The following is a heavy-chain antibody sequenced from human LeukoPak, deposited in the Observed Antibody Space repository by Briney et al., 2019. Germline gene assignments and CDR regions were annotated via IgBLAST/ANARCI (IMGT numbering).Heavy chain of an antibody. Sequence: TGGSLRLSCAAYVFTFSSYDRHWVRQATGKGLEWVSAIGTAGDTYYPGSVKGRFTISRENAKNSLCLQMNSLRAGDTAVYYCARERRGWFDPWGQGTLVTVSS. CDR3: ARERRGWFDP. CDR2: IGTAGDT. V-gene: IGHV3-13*01. CDR1: VFTFSSYD. J-gene: IGHJ5*02.